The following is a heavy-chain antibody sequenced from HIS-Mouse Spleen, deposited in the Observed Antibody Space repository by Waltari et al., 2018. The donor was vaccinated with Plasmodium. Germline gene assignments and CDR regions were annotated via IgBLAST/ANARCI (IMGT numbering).Heavy chain of an antibody. J-gene: IGHJ6*02. V-gene: IGHV3-30*04. CDR2: LSYDGSNK. CDR3: ARLYYDFWGGYYPYGMDV. Sequence: QVQLVEYGGGVVPPGRSLRLSCAASGLTFSSYAMHWVRQAPGKGLEWVAVLSYDGSNKYYADSVKGRFTISRDNSKNTLYLQMNSLRAEDTAVYYCARLYYDFWGGYYPYGMDVWGQGTTVTVSS. CDR1: GLTFSSYA. D-gene: IGHD3-3*01.